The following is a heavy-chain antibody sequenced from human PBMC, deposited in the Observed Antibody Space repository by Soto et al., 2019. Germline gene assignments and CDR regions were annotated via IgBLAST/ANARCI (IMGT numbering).Heavy chain of an antibody. Sequence: GGSLRLSCAASGFIYSSYAMSWVRQAPGKGLEWVSTVSNSGGGTYYAVSVKGRFTISRDNSKNTLYLQMNSLRAEDTAVYYCAKYRSSGWLYYHHDGMDVWGQGTTVTVSS. CDR1: GFIYSSYA. V-gene: IGHV3-23*01. D-gene: IGHD6-19*01. J-gene: IGHJ6*02. CDR2: VSNSGGGT. CDR3: AKYRSSGWLYYHHDGMDV.